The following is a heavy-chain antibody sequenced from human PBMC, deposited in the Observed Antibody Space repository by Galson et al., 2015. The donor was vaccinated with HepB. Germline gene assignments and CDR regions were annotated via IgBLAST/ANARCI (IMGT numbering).Heavy chain of an antibody. V-gene: IGHV3-23*01. CDR1: GFTFSNAW. CDR3: AKEKYQRRWYFQH. CDR2: ISGSGGST. J-gene: IGHJ1*01. D-gene: IGHD6-25*01. Sequence: SLRLSCAASGFTFSNAWMSWVRQAPGKGLEWVSAISGSGGSTYYADSVKGRFTISRDNSKNTLYLQMNSLRAEDTAVYYCAKEKYQRRWYFQHWGQGTLVTVSS.